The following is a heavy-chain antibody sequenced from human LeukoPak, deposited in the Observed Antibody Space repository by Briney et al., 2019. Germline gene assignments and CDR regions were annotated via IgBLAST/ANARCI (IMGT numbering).Heavy chain of an antibody. CDR2: IYTSGST. Sequence: SETLSLTCAVYGGSFSGYYWSWIRQPAGKGLEWIGRIYTSGSTNYNPSLKSRVTMSVDTSKNQFSLKLSSVTAADTAVYYCARASVITMVRGVIRNPDAFDIWGQGTMVTVSS. D-gene: IGHD3-10*01. V-gene: IGHV4-59*10. J-gene: IGHJ3*02. CDR1: GGSFSGYY. CDR3: ARASVITMVRGVIRNPDAFDI.